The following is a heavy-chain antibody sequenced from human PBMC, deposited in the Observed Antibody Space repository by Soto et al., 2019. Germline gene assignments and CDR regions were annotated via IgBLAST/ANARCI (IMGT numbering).Heavy chain of an antibody. J-gene: IGHJ6*02. V-gene: IGHV3-7*01. D-gene: IGHD5-12*01. Sequence: EVQLVESGGGLVQPGGSLRLSCAVSGFTFSNYWMTWVRQAPGKGLEWVANIKEDGSEKHYVDSVKGRFTISRDNAENSLYLQMNSRRAEDTAVYYCARSGREVDVWGQGTTVTVSS. CDR2: IKEDGSEK. CDR3: ARSGREVDV. CDR1: GFTFSNYW.